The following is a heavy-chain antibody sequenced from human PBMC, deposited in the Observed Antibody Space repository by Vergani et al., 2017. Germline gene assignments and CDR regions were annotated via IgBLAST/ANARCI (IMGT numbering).Heavy chain of an antibody. Sequence: QVQLVQSGAEVKKPGASVKVPCKAFGYTFTGLCMHWVRQAPGQGIEWMGWINPNSGGTNYAQKFQGRVTMTRDTSISTADMELSRLRSDDTAGYYCARVPCIAPGDYWGQGTLVTVSS. CDR2: INPNSGGT. D-gene: IGHD6-13*01. V-gene: IGHV1-2*02. CDR1: GYTFTGLC. CDR3: ARVPCIAPGDY. J-gene: IGHJ4*02.